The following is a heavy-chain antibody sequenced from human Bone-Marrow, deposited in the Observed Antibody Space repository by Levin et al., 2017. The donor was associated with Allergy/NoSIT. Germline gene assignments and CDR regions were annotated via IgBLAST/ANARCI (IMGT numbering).Heavy chain of an antibody. V-gene: IGHV7-4-1*02. Sequence: ASVKVSCKASGYTFTSYAINWLRQAPGQGPEWMGWINTNNGNPRYAQGFTGRFVFSLDTSVSTANLQINSLKAEDTAVEYCASDITVRGSKAMDVWGQGTTVTVSS. CDR2: INTNNGNP. D-gene: IGHD3-10*01. CDR1: GYTFTSYA. J-gene: IGHJ6*02. CDR3: ASDITVRGSKAMDV.